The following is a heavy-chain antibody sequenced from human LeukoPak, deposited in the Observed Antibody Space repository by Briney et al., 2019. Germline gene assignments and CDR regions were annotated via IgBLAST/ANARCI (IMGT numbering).Heavy chain of an antibody. V-gene: IGHV1-2*02. CDR1: GYTFTGYY. D-gene: IGHD3-10*01. CDR2: INPNSGGT. CDR3: ARDPYGSGSSFDP. Sequence: ASVKVSCKASGYTFTGYYIHWVRQAPGRGLEYMGWINPNSGGTNYAQKFQGRVTMTRDTSISTAYMELSRLRSDDTAVYYCARDPYGSGSSFDPWGQGTLVTVSS. J-gene: IGHJ5*02.